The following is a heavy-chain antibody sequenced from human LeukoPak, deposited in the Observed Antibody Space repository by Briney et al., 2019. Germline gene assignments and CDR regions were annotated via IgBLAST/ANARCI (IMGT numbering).Heavy chain of an antibody. J-gene: IGHJ4*02. V-gene: IGHV3-74*01. CDR1: GFSISSYW. D-gene: IGHD6-19*01. Sequence: GGSLRLSCAASGFSISSYWMHWVRQAPGKGLVWVSHINSDGTTTSHVDSVKGRFTISRDNAKNTLSVQMNSLRAEDTGVYYCAADSGRRLDYWGQGILVTVSS. CDR2: INSDGTTT. CDR3: AADSGRRLDY.